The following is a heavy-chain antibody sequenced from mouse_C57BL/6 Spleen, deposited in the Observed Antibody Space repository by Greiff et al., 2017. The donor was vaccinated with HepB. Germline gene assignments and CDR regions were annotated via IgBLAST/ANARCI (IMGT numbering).Heavy chain of an antibody. Sequence: VKLQESGPELVKPGASVKISCKASGYSFTSYYIHWVKQRPGQGLEWIGWIYPGSGNTKYNEKFKGKATLTADTSSSTAYMQLSSLTSEDSAVYYCAREGDYGSSFAYWGQGTLVTVSA. D-gene: IGHD1-1*01. CDR3: AREGDYGSSFAY. V-gene: IGHV1-66*01. CDR2: IYPGSGNT. J-gene: IGHJ3*01. CDR1: GYSFTSYY.